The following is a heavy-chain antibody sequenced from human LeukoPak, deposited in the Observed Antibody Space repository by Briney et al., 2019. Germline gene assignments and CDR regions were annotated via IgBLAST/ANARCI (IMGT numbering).Heavy chain of an antibody. CDR2: INPSGGGT. CDR1: GYTFTSYY. CDR3: ASHDILTGYLLLGY. D-gene: IGHD3-9*01. J-gene: IGHJ4*02. Sequence: VASVKVSCKASGYTFTSYYMHWVRQAPGQGLEWMGIINPSGGGTSYAQKFQGRVTMTRDMSTSTVYMELSSLRSEDTAVYYCASHDILTGYLLLGYWGQGTLVTVSS. V-gene: IGHV1-46*01.